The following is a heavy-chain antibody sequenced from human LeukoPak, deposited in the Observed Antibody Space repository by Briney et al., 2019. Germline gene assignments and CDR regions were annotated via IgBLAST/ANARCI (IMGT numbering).Heavy chain of an antibody. D-gene: IGHD2-2*01. Sequence: GGSLRLSCAASGFTFSTYWMSWVRQAPGKGLEWVANIKQDVSEKYYVDSVKGRFTISRDNAKNSLYLQMNSLRAEDTAVYYCARVQRKYQLPRLNDYDYMDVWGQGTTVTISS. J-gene: IGHJ6*03. CDR3: ARVQRKYQLPRLNDYDYMDV. CDR1: GFTFSTYW. CDR2: IKQDVSEK. V-gene: IGHV3-7*01.